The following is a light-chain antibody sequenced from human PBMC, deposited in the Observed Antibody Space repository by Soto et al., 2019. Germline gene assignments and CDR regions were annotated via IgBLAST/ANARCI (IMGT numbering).Light chain of an antibody. Sequence: DIQMTQSPSTLSASVGDRVTITCRASQSTSTWLAWYQHKPGKAPNLLIYKASSLESGVPSRFSGSGSGTEFNLTISSLQPDEVATYYCQQYGRYRTFGQGTKVEIK. CDR3: QQYGRYRT. V-gene: IGKV1-5*03. CDR1: QSTSTW. CDR2: KAS. J-gene: IGKJ1*01.